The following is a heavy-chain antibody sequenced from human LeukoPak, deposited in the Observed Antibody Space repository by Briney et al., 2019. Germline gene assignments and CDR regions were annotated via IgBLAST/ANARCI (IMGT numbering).Heavy chain of an antibody. V-gene: IGHV3-21*04. CDR1: GFTFSSYS. D-gene: IGHD4-11*01. CDR3: AKEGTRYTVTTGYFDY. CDR2: ISSSSSYI. J-gene: IGHJ4*02. Sequence: GGSLRLSCAASGFTFSSYSMNWVRQAPGKGLEWVSSISSSSSYIYYADSVKGRFTISRDNSKNTLYLQMNSLRAEDTAVYYCAKEGTRYTVTTGYFDYWGQGTLVTVSS.